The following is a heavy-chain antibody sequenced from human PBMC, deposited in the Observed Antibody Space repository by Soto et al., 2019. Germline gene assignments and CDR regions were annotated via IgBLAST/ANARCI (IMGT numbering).Heavy chain of an antibody. J-gene: IGHJ5*02. CDR2: INAGNGNT. Sequence: ASVKVSCKASGYTFTSYAMHWVRQAPGQRLEWMGWINAGNGNTKYSQKFQGRVTITRDTSASTAYMELSSLRSEDTAVYYCARALYDSSGYSLYNWFDPWGQGTLVTVS. CDR1: GYTFTSYA. V-gene: IGHV1-3*01. D-gene: IGHD3-22*01. CDR3: ARALYDSSGYSLYNWFDP.